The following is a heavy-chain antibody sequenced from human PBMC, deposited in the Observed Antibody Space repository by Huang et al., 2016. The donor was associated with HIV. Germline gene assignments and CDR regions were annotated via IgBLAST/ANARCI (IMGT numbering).Heavy chain of an antibody. V-gene: IGHV4-39*01. D-gene: IGHD6-13*01. J-gene: IGHJ4*02. Sequence: QLQLQESGPGQVKPSETLSLTCSVSGDFISSTNYYWGWIRQSPGKGLEGVGRVYQSGSTNDNPSLKSRVTLSVDTSRNQFSLRLNSVTAADTAVYYCASQHIGAAATWFWGRGTQVAVSS. CDR1: GDFISSTNYY. CDR2: VYQSGST. CDR3: ASQHIGAAATWF.